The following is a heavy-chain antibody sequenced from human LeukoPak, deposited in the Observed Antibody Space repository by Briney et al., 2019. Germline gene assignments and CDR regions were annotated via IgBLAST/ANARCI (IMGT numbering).Heavy chain of an antibody. Sequence: ASVKVSCKASGYTFTSHHLRWVRQAPGQGLEWMGIISPSGGITSYTQKFQGRVAMTRDMSTTTVYMELSSLRSDDTAVYYCARALGAAGSIDYWGQGTLVTVSS. J-gene: IGHJ4*02. CDR1: GYTFTSHH. V-gene: IGHV1-46*01. CDR3: ARALGAAGSIDY. CDR2: ISPSGGIT. D-gene: IGHD6-13*01.